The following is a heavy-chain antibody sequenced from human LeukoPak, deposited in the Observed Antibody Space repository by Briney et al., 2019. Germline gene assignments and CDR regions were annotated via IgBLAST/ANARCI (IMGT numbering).Heavy chain of an antibody. CDR2: ISSSGSTS. V-gene: IGHV3-48*03. D-gene: IGHD3-22*01. CDR3: ARVYSDTSGYYPSFGY. Sequence: GGSLRLSCAASGFTFSGYEMNWVRQAPGKGLEWVSYISSSGSTSYYADSVRGRFTISRDNAKNSLFLRMNSLRSEDTAVYYCARVYSDTSGYYPSFGYWGQGTLVTVSS. CDR1: GFTFSGYE. J-gene: IGHJ4*02.